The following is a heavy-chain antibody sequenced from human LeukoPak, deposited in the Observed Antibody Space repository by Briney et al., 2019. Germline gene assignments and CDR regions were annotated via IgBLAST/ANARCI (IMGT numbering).Heavy chain of an antibody. D-gene: IGHD2-8*01. J-gene: IGHJ3*02. CDR3: AKDREWAFDI. CDR1: GFSFSTYW. Sequence: GGSLRLSCATSGFSFSTYWMHWVRQAPGKGLEWVSAISGSGGSTYYADSVKGRFTISRDNSKNTLYLQMNSLRAEDTAVYYCAKDREWAFDIWGQGTMVTVSS. CDR2: ISGSGGST. V-gene: IGHV3-23*01.